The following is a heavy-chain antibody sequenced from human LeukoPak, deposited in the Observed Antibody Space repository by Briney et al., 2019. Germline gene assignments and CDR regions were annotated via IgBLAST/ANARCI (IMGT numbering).Heavy chain of an antibody. CDR1: GIRFSIHL. CDR2: IKQDGSQK. V-gene: IGHV3-7*01. J-gene: IGHJ3*01. Sequence: GSLRLSRGALGIRFSIHLMRRVRQAPGEGLGGVANIKQDGSQKYYVDSVKGRFTISRDNAKNSFFLQMNSLRAEDTSVYYCVAGDWGARDSFDLWGRGTTVTVSS. D-gene: IGHD2-21*02. CDR3: VAGDWGARDSFDL.